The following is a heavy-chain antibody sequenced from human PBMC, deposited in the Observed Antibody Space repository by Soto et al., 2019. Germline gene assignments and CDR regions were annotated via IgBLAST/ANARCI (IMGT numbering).Heavy chain of an antibody. V-gene: IGHV3-23*01. CDR3: AKDRGIIVKAGDAFDV. Sequence: EVQLMESGGGLVQPGGSLRLSCASSGFTLSMSAVNWVRQAPGKGLEWVSYISDSGDRTYYADSVKGRFTISTDRSKNTVSLQMDSLRAEDTAVYYCAKDRGIIVKAGDAFDVCGQGTKVTVSS. J-gene: IGHJ3*01. CDR2: ISDSGDRT. D-gene: IGHD3-16*02. CDR1: GFTLSMSA.